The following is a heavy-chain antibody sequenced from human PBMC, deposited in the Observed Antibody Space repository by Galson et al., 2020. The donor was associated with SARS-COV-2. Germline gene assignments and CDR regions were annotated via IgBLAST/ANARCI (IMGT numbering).Heavy chain of an antibody. Sequence: SETLSLTCTVSGASISGYYWSWIRQPPGKGLEWIGYIYNSGSTNYNPSLKSRATISVDTSKNQFSLKLNSVTAADTAVYYCARGLIRVVGAADYGGQGTLVTFSS. CDR1: GASISGYY. CDR3: ARGLIRVVGAADY. D-gene: IGHD1-26*01. J-gene: IGHJ4*02. V-gene: IGHV4-59*01. CDR2: IYNSGST.